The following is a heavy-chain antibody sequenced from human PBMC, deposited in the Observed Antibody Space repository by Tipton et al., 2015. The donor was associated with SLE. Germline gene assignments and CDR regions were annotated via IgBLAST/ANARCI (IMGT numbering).Heavy chain of an antibody. CDR2: INHSGST. D-gene: IGHD1-26*01. CDR3: ARGRGLKWYYYYGMDV. CDR1: GGSFSVHY. J-gene: IGHJ6*02. Sequence: TLSLTCAVYGGSFSVHYWSWSWIRQPPGKGLEWIGEINHSGSTDYNPSLKSRVTISVDTSKNQFSLKLSSVTAADTAVYYCARGRGLKWYYYYGMDVWGQGTTVTVSS. V-gene: IGHV4-34*01.